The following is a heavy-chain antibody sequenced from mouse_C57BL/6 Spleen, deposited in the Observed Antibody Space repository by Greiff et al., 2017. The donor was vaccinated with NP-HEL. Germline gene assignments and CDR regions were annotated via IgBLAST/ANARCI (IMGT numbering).Heavy chain of an antibody. Sequence: QVQLQQSGAELVRPGTSVKVSCKASGYAFTNYLIEWVKQRPGQGLEWIGVINPGSGGTNYNEKFKGKATLTADKSSSTAYMQLSSLTSEDSAVYFCARGGSNFWDYYAMDYWGQGTSVTVSS. CDR1: GYAFTNYL. V-gene: IGHV1-54*01. CDR2: INPGSGGT. D-gene: IGHD2-5*01. CDR3: ARGGSNFWDYYAMDY. J-gene: IGHJ4*01.